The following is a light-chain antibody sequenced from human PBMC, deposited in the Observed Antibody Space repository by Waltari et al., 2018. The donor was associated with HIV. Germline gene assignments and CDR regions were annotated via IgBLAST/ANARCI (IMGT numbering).Light chain of an antibody. J-gene: IGKJ4*01. Sequence: DIQMTQSPSSVSASVGDRVTITCQASQDISYYVNWYFQKPGKSPRILVYPSANVEVGASSTFSASGPGKLLALTPENVQAEDNGTYYCQQFQSRPFTFCRGTK. V-gene: IGKV1-33*01. CDR3: QQFQSRPFT. CDR2: PSA. CDR1: QDISYY.